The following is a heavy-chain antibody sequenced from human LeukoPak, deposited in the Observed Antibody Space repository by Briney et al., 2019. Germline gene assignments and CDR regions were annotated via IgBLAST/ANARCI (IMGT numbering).Heavy chain of an antibody. CDR2: IYYSGST. Sequence: PSETLSLTCTVSGRSISSYYWSWIRQPPGKGLEWIGYIYYSGSTNYNPSLKSRVTISVDTSKNQFSLKLSSVTAADTAVYYCATYYYDSSGYGLFDYWGQGTLVTVSS. CDR3: ATYYYDSSGYGLFDY. D-gene: IGHD3-22*01. V-gene: IGHV4-59*01. CDR1: GRSISSYY. J-gene: IGHJ4*02.